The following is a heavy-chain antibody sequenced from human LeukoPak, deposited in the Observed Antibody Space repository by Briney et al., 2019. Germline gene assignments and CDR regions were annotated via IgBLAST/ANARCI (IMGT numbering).Heavy chain of an antibody. CDR2: ISSSSSYI. CDR1: GFTFSSYS. J-gene: IGHJ4*02. V-gene: IGHV3-21*01. Sequence: GGSLRLSCAASGFTFSSYSMNWVHQAPGKGLEWVSSISSSSSYIYYADSVKGRFTISRDNAKNSLYLQMNSLRAEDTAVYYCARDGRDNPNDYWGQGTLVTVSS. D-gene: IGHD1-14*01. CDR3: ARDGRDNPNDY.